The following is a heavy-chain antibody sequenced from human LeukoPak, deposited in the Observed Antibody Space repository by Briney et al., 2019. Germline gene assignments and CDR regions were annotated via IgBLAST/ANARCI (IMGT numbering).Heavy chain of an antibody. D-gene: IGHD6-13*01. CDR1: GFTFSSYG. CDR3: AKDLGYSGDY. CDR2: IWYDGSNK. V-gene: IGHV3-33*06. J-gene: IGHJ4*02. Sequence: GGSLRLSCAASGFTFSSYGMHWVRQAPGKGPEWVAVIWYDGSNKYYADSVKGRFTISRDNSKNTLYLQMNSLRAEDTAVYYCAKDLGYSGDYWGQGTLVTVSS.